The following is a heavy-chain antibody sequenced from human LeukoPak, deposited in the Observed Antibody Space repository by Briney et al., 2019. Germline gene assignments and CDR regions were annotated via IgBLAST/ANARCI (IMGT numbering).Heavy chain of an antibody. Sequence: ASVKVSCKASGYTFTGYYMHWVRQAPGQGLEWMGWINPNSGGTNYAQKFQGRVTTTRDTSISTAYMELSRLRSDDTAVYYCAREVVTMIVVVPDAFDIWGQGTMVTVSS. V-gene: IGHV1-2*02. CDR3: AREVVTMIVVVPDAFDI. CDR2: INPNSGGT. J-gene: IGHJ3*02. D-gene: IGHD3-22*01. CDR1: GYTFTGYY.